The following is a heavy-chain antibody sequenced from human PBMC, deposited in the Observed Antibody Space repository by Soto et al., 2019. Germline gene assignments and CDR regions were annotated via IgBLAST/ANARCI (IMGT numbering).Heavy chain of an antibody. CDR2: ISRYGDFT. D-gene: IGHD3-22*01. CDR3: AKDRYLDHDCRGYLFDN. CDR1: GFTFNIYA. Sequence: EVQLLESGGDLIQPGGSLRLSCAASGFTFNIYAMTWVRQAPGKGLEWVSAISRYGDFTYYADSVEGRFTISRDNSKNTLYLQMNSLRAEDTAVYYCAKDRYLDHDCRGYLFDNWGQGTLVTVSS. J-gene: IGHJ4*02. V-gene: IGHV3-23*01.